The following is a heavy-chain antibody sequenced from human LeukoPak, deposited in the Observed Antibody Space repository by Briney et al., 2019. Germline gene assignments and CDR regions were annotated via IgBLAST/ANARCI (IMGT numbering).Heavy chain of an antibody. CDR3: ARDLWWELPQLGGYY. CDR1: GFTVSSNY. CDR2: IYSGSST. J-gene: IGHJ4*02. D-gene: IGHD1-26*01. V-gene: IGHV3-53*01. Sequence: GGSLRLSCAPSGFTVSSNYMSWVRQAPGKGLEWVSVIYSGSSTYYADSVKGRFTISRDNSKNTLYLQMNSLRAEDTDVYYCARDLWWELPQLGGYYWGQGTLVTVSS.